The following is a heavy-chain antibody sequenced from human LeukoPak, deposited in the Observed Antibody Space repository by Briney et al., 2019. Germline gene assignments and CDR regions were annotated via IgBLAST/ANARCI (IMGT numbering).Heavy chain of an antibody. Sequence: PGGSLRLSCAASGFTFSSYWMHWVRQAPGKGLVWVSRINSDGSSTSYADSVKGRFTISRGNAKNTLYLQMNSLRAEDTAVYYCARDGWELLQCYAFDIWGQGTMVTVSS. CDR1: GFTFSSYW. D-gene: IGHD1-26*01. CDR2: INSDGSST. V-gene: IGHV3-74*01. J-gene: IGHJ3*02. CDR3: ARDGWELLQCYAFDI.